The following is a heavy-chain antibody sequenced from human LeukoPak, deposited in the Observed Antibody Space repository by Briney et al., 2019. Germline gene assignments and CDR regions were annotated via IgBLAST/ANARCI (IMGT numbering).Heavy chain of an antibody. Sequence: GGSLRLSCAASRFTFDDYAMHWVRQAPGKGLECLALISGDGDSTYYADSVKGRFTISRDNRKYSLYLQMNSLRTEDTAFYYCAKDSLEAAGNFDYWGQGTLVTVSS. J-gene: IGHJ4*02. CDR3: AKDSLEAAGNFDY. CDR2: ISGDGDST. V-gene: IGHV3-43*02. D-gene: IGHD6-13*01. CDR1: RFTFDDYA.